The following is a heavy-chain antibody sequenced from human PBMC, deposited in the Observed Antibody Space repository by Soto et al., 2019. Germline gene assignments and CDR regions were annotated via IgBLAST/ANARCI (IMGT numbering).Heavy chain of an antibody. CDR3: ARGEVNYYCSGSYPLGDY. CDR1: GYTFTSYG. V-gene: IGHV1-18*04. J-gene: IGHJ4*02. Sequence: QVQLVQYGAEVKKPGGSVKVSCKASGYTFTSYGISWVRQAPGQGLEWMGWISAYNGNTNYAQKLQGRVTMTTDTAMRTDYMELRGLRSYATAVYYCARGEVNYYCSGSYPLGDYWGQGTLGTVSS. D-gene: IGHD3-10*01. CDR2: ISAYNGNT.